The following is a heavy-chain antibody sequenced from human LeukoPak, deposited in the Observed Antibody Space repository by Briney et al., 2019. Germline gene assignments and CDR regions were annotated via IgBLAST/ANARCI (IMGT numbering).Heavy chain of an antibody. CDR2: IYYSGST. CDR3: ARHRTAAAALDY. D-gene: IGHD6-13*01. Sequence: SETLSLTCTVSGGSISSNNYYWGWIRQPPGKGLDWIGGIYYSGSTYYNPTLKSRVTLSVDPSKNQFSLKLSSVTAADTAVYYCARHRTAAAALDYWGQGTLVTVSS. J-gene: IGHJ4*02. V-gene: IGHV4-39*01. CDR1: GGSISSNNYY.